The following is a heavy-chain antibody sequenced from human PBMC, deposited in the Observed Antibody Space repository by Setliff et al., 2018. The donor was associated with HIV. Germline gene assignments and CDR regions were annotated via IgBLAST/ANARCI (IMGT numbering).Heavy chain of an antibody. J-gene: IGHJ4*02. Sequence: SETLSLTCTVSGGSMSSYYWSWIRQPPGKGLEWIGSIYYTGSTDYNPSLMSRVTISLDTPKNQFSLKLNSVVAADTAVYYCARNRVPSSLWGQGTLVTV. CDR1: GGSMSSYY. D-gene: IGHD3-10*01. CDR3: ARNRVPSSL. CDR2: IYYTGST. V-gene: IGHV4-59*01.